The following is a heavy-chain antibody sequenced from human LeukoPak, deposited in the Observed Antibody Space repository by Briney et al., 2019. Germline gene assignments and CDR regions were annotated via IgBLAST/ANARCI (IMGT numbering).Heavy chain of an antibody. Sequence: ASVKVSCETSGYTFTSYAIHWVRQAPGQRIEWMGWTNAGTGNGKNSPDFQGRITITRDTSASTAYMELTSLRSDDTAMYYCARSGELYFHLDYWGQGSLVSVSS. V-gene: IGHV1-3*01. J-gene: IGHJ4*02. CDR2: TNAGTGNG. D-gene: IGHD3-10*01. CDR3: ARSGELYFHLDY. CDR1: GYTFTSYA.